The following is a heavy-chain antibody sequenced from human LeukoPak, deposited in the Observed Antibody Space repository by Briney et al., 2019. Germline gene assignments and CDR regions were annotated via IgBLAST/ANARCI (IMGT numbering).Heavy chain of an antibody. J-gene: IGHJ4*02. D-gene: IGHD3-10*01. CDR2: IYYSGST. CDR3: ARGQPLWYFDY. V-gene: IGHV4-39*07. CDR1: GGSISSSSYY. Sequence: PSETLSLTCTVSGGSISSSSYYWGWIRQPPGKGLEWIGSIYYSGSTYYNPSLKSRVTISVDTSKNQFSLKLSSVTAADTAVYYCARGQPLWYFDYWGQGTLVTVSS.